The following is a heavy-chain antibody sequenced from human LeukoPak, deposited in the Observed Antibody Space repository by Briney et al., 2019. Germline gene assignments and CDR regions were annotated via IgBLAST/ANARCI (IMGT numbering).Heavy chain of an antibody. Sequence: SETLSLTCTVSGGSISSYYWSWIRHPPGAGLEWIGYIYYSVNTNYNPSLKSRVTISVDTSKNQFSLKLSTVTAADTAVYYCARDSGYDYPFDYWGQGTLVTVSS. V-gene: IGHV4-59*01. CDR2: IYYSVNT. J-gene: IGHJ4*02. D-gene: IGHD5-12*01. CDR1: GGSISSYY. CDR3: ARDSGYDYPFDY.